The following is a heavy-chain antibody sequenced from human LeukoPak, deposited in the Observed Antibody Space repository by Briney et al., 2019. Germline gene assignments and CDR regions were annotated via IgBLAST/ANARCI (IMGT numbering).Heavy chain of an antibody. D-gene: IGHD3-10*01. Sequence: ASVKVSCKASGYTFTGYYMHWVRQAPGQGLEWMGWINPSSGGTNYAQKFQGRVTMTRDTSISTAYMELSRLRSDDTAVYYCARVRGKVYYGSGSYWFDPWGQGTLVTVSS. CDR1: GYTFTGYY. CDR2: INPSSGGT. CDR3: ARVRGKVYYGSGSYWFDP. V-gene: IGHV1-2*02. J-gene: IGHJ5*02.